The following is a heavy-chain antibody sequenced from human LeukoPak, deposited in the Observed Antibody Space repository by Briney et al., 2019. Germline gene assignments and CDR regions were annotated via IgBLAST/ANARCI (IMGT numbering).Heavy chain of an antibody. J-gene: IGHJ4*02. CDR3: ARDRDLAVTGSLYYFDS. Sequence: ASVKVSCKASGYTSTGYYIHWVRQAPGQGLEWMGYINPNSGGTSYAQKFQGRVTMTRDTSISTVYMELSRLISDDTAVFYCARDRDLAVTGSLYYFDSWGQGTLVTVSS. CDR1: GYTSTGYY. D-gene: IGHD6-19*01. CDR2: INPNSGGT. V-gene: IGHV1-2*02.